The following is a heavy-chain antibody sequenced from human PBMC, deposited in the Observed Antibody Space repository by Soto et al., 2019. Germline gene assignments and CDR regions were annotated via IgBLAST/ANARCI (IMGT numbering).Heavy chain of an antibody. V-gene: IGHV1-3*01. CDR2: INAGNGNT. Sequence: QVQLVQSGAEVKKPGASVKVSCKASGYTFTSYAMHWVRQAPGQRLEWMGWINAGNGNTKYSQKFQGRVTITRDTSASTAYMELSSLRSEDTAVYYCARGLWFGGLSTFGYWGQGPLVTVSS. CDR3: ARGLWFGGLSTFGY. J-gene: IGHJ4*02. D-gene: IGHD3-10*01. CDR1: GYTFTSYA.